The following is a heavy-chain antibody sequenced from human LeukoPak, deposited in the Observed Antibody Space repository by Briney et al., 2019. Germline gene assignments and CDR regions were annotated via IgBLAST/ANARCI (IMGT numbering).Heavy chain of an antibody. CDR2: IIPIFGTA. V-gene: IGHV1-69*05. CDR1: GGTFSSYA. J-gene: IGHJ5*02. CDR3: ARERYNSGSYQKKRNWFDP. Sequence: GASVKVSCKASGGTFSSYAISWVRQAPGQGLEWMGGIIPIFGTANYAQKFQGRVTMTRDTSISTAYMELSRLRSDDTAVYYCARERYNSGSYQKKRNWFDPWGQGTLVTVSS. D-gene: IGHD1-26*01.